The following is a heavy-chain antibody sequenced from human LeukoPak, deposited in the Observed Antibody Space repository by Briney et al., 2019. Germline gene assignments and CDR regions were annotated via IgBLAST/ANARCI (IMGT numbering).Heavy chain of an antibody. CDR2: IKPDGTKT. D-gene: IGHD2-2*01. CDR1: GFTFSTYW. CDR3: ARGRIVVVPAAIYSEPGNDY. Sequence: GGSLRLSCEASGFTFSTYWMTWVRQAPGKGLEWVANIKPDGTKTDYVGSVKGRFTISRDNAKNSLYLQMNSLRAEDTAVYYCARGRIVVVPAAIYSEPGNDYWGQGTLVTVSS. J-gene: IGHJ4*02. V-gene: IGHV3-7*01.